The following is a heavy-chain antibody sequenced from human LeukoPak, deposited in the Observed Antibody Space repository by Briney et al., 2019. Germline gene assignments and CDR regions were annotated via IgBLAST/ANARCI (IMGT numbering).Heavy chain of an antibody. D-gene: IGHD3-10*01. CDR2: IRSKVYGGTT. V-gene: IGHV3-49*04. CDR1: GFTFGDYS. Sequence: GGSLRLSCTASGFTFGDYSMSWVRQAPGKGLEWVGFIRSKVYGGTTEYAASMKGRFTISRDDSKSIAYLQVNILKTEDTAVYYCTGSFGQLTFFDYWGQGTLVTVSS. J-gene: IGHJ4*02. CDR3: TGSFGQLTFFDY.